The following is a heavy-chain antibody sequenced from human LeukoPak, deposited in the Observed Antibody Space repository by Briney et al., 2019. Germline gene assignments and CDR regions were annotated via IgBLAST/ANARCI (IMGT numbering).Heavy chain of an antibody. CDR3: ARVVAAAGLSPYYYGMDV. CDR1: GYTFTSYG. V-gene: IGHV1-18*01. CDR2: ISAYNGNT. Sequence: ASVKVSCKASGYTFTSYGISWVRQAPGQGLEWMGWISAYNGNTNYAQKLQGTVTMTTDTSTSTAYMELRSLRSDDTAVYYCARVVAAAGLSPYYYGMDVWGQGTTVTVSS. D-gene: IGHD6-13*01. J-gene: IGHJ6*02.